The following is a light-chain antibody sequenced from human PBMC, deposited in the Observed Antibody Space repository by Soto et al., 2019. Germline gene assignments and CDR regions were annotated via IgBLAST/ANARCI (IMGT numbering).Light chain of an antibody. Sequence: DILMTQSPSTLSSSVGDRVTITCRASQNFYGWLAWYQQKAGKAHKVLISQVSNLERGVPSRFSGSGSGTEFTLTLTSLEPNDYSTYYCQRSSSYFGGGTKVEIK. V-gene: IGKV1-5*01. J-gene: IGKJ4*01. CDR2: QVS. CDR3: QRSSSY. CDR1: QNFYGW.